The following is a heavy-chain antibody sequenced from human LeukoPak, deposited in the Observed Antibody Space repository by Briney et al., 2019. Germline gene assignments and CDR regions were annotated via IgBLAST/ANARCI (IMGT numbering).Heavy chain of an antibody. J-gene: IGHJ4*02. CDR1: GFTVSSNY. V-gene: IGHV3-53*01. Sequence: GGSLRLSCAASGFTVSSNYMSWVRRAPGKGLEWVSVIYSGGSTYYADSVKGRFTISRDNSKNTVYLQMNSLRAEDTAVYYCARGSSGYYYSLLGYWGQGTLVTVSS. D-gene: IGHD3-22*01. CDR3: ARGSSGYYYSLLGY. CDR2: IYSGGST.